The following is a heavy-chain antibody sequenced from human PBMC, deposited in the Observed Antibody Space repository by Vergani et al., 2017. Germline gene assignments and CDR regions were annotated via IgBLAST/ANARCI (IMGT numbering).Heavy chain of an antibody. J-gene: IGHJ5*02. CDR3: ARGRVDCGGDCYSWGRVDP. V-gene: IGHV1-69-2*01. D-gene: IGHD2-21*01. CDR1: GYTFTDYY. Sequence: EVQLVQSGAEVKKPGATVKISCKVSGYTFTDYYMHWVQQAPGKGLEWMGLVDPEDGETIYAEKFQGRVTITADTSTDTAYMELSSLRSEDTAVYYCARGRVDCGGDCYSWGRVDPWGQGTLVTVSS. CDR2: VDPEDGET.